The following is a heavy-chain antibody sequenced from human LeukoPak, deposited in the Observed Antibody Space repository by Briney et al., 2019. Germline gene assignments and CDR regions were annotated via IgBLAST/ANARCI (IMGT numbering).Heavy chain of an antibody. CDR3: AKDFRITMVRGVISYFDY. CDR2: ISWNSGSI. CDR1: GGSISSYY. V-gene: IGHV3-9*01. Sequence: LSLTCTVSGGSISSYYWSWIRQPAGKGLEWVSGISWNSGSIGYADSVKGRFTISRDNAKNSLYLQMNSLRAEDTALYYCAKDFRITMVRGVISYFDYWGQGTLVTVSS. D-gene: IGHD3-10*01. J-gene: IGHJ4*02.